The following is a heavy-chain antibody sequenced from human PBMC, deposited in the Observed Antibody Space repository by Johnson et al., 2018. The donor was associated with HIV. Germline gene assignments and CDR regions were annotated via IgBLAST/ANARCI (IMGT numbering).Heavy chain of an antibody. J-gene: IGHJ3*02. Sequence: VQLVESGGGLVQPGGSLRLSCAASGFTFSSYAMSWVRQAPGKGLEWVSAISGSGGSTYYTDSVRGRFTISRDNSKNTLYLQMNSLRAEDTAVYYCARVTMIVVVMQAFDIWGQGTMVTVSS. CDR3: ARVTMIVVVMQAFDI. CDR2: ISGSGGST. V-gene: IGHV3-23*04. CDR1: GFTFSSYA. D-gene: IGHD3-22*01.